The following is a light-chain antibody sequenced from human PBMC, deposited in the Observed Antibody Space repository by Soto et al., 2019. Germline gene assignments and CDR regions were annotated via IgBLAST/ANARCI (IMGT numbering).Light chain of an antibody. CDR2: GAS. CDR3: QKYGNSRGT. J-gene: IGKJ1*01. CDR1: QSVSSN. V-gene: IGKV3-20*01. Sequence: EIVLTQSPGTLSLSPVERAILSCMASQSVSSNLAWYQQKPGQAPRLLIYGASSRATGIPDRFSGSGSGTAFTLTISGLEPEDFAVYYCQKYGNSRGTFGQGTKVDIK.